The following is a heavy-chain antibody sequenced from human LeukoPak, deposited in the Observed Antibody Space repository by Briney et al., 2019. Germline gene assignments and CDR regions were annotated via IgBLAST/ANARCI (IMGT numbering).Heavy chain of an antibody. J-gene: IGHJ4*02. CDR1: GYTFTGYY. D-gene: IGHD3-22*01. CDR2: ISPNSGGT. CDR3: ARETFDYHRYYYDSSGVADY. V-gene: IGHV1-2*06. Sequence: GASVKVSCKASGYTFTGYYMHWVRQAPGQGLEWMGRISPNSGGTNYAQKFQGRVTMTRDTSISTAYMELSRLRSDDTAVYYCARETFDYHRYYYDSSGVADYWGQGTLVTVSS.